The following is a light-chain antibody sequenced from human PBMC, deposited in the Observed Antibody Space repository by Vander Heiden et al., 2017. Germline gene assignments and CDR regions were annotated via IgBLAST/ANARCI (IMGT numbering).Light chain of an antibody. CDR3: SSYAASKV. Sequence: QSALTQPPSASGSPGQSVTISCTGTSSDVGGYNYVSWYQQHPGKAPNLMIYEVSKRPSGVPDRFSGSKSGNTASLTVSGLQAEDEDDYYCSSYAASKVFGGGTKLTVL. J-gene: IGLJ3*02. CDR1: SSDVGGYNY. CDR2: EVS. V-gene: IGLV2-8*01.